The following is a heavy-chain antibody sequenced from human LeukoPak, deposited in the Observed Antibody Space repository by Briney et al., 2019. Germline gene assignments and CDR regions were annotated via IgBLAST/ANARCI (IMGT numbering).Heavy chain of an antibody. CDR1: GYTLTELS. J-gene: IGHJ6*02. V-gene: IGHV1-24*01. Sequence: ASVKVSCKVSGYTLTELSMHWVRQAPGKGLEWMGGFDPEDGETIYAQKFQGRVTMTEDTSTDTAYMELSSLRSEDTAVYYCARDGYIVATIWYYYYGMDVWGQGTTVTVSS. CDR2: FDPEDGET. CDR3: ARDGYIVATIWYYYYGMDV. D-gene: IGHD5-12*01.